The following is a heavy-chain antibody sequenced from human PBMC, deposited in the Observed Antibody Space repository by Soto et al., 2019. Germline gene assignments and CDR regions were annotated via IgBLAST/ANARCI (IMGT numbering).Heavy chain of an antibody. V-gene: IGHV6-1*01. CDR1: GDSVSSNSAA. CDR3: ARDRSRYYDFWSGYPLNNYYYYGMDV. D-gene: IGHD3-3*01. CDR2: TYYRSKWYN. Sequence: SQTLSLTCAISGDSVSSNSAAWNWIRQSPSRDLEWLGRTYYRSKWYNDYAVSVKSRITINPDTSKNQFSLQLNSVTPEDTAVYYCARDRSRYYDFWSGYPLNNYYYYGMDVWGQGTTVTVSS. J-gene: IGHJ6*02.